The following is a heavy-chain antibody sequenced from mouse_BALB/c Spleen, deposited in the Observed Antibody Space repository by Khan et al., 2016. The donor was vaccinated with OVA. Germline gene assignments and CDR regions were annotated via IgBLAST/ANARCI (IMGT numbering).Heavy chain of an antibody. CDR1: GYSFITYR. CDR2: IDPSTGYA. D-gene: IGHD1-3*01. Sequence: QVQLKQSGAELAKPGASLKMSCTASGYSFITYRIHWVKQRPGRGLEWIGYIDPSTGYAEYNQKLTDKATLTADKSTSTAYMQLTSLTSEDAAVYYCARRGLNGIFVYWGQGTLVTVSA. V-gene: IGHV1-4*01. J-gene: IGHJ3*01. CDR3: ARRGLNGIFVY.